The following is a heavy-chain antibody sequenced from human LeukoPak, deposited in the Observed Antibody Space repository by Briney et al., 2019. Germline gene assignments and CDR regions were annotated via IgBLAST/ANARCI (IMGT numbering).Heavy chain of an antibody. CDR3: VRQDPPTATLDY. CDR1: GYSFTNYG. Sequence: ASVKLSCKASGYSFTNYGFNWVRQAPGQGLEWMGWISAYNGNTNYAQKLQGRVTMTADTSTSTAYMELRSLRSDDTALYYCVRQDPPTATLDYWGQGTLVTVSS. CDR2: ISAYNGNT. D-gene: IGHD2-15*01. J-gene: IGHJ4*02. V-gene: IGHV1-18*01.